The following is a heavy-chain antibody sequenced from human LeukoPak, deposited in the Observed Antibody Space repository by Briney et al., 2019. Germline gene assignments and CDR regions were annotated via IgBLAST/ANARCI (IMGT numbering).Heavy chain of an antibody. J-gene: IGHJ4*02. CDR1: GFSFGDYA. D-gene: IGHD5-12*01. CDR2: IRSKAYGGTT. Sequence: GGSLRLSCTASGFSFGDYAMSWVRQAPGKGLEWVGFIRSKAYGGTTEYAASVKGRFTISRDDSKSIAYLQMNSLKTEDTAVYYCSRQVATIWDYYFDYWGQGTLVTASS. V-gene: IGHV3-49*04. CDR3: SRQVATIWDYYFDY.